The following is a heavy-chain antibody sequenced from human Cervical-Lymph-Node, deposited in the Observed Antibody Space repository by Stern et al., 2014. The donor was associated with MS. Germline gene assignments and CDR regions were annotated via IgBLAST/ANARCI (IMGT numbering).Heavy chain of an antibody. CDR2: IIPIFGTA. V-gene: IGHV1-69*01. D-gene: IGHD5-12*01. CDR1: GGTFSTYK. J-gene: IGHJ4*02. CDR3: ARLGSGYDSSYLDF. Sequence: EQLVESGSEAKKPGSSVKVSCKVSGGTFSTYKISWVRQAPGQGLEWMGAIIPIFGTADYAQKFQDRVTIIADESTSEVHMELISLRSEDTGVYYCARLGSGYDSSYLDFWGQGTLVTVSS.